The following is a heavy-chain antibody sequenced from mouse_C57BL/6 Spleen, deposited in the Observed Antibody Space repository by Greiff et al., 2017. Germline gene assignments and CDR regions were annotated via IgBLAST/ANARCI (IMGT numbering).Heavy chain of an antibody. CDR2: IYPGDGDT. CDR3: ARGDYDRFWFAY. CDR1: GYAFSSYW. J-gene: IGHJ3*01. D-gene: IGHD2-4*01. V-gene: IGHV1-80*01. Sequence: VKLQESGAELVKPGASVKISCKASGYAFSSYWMNWVKQRPGKGLEWIGQIYPGDGDTNYNGKFKGKATLTADKSSSTAYMQLSSLTSEDSAVYFCARGDYDRFWFAYWGQGTLVTVSA.